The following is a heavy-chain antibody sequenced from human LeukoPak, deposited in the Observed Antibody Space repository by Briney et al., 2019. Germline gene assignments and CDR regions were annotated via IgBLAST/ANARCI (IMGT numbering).Heavy chain of an antibody. Sequence: SETLSLTCTVSGGSLSSSSYYWGWIRQPPGKGLEWIGSIYYSGSTYYNPSLKSRVTISVDTSKNQFSLKLSSVTAADTAVYYCARDPEDTAMVNNWFDPWGQGTLVTVSS. CDR2: IYYSGST. J-gene: IGHJ5*02. CDR1: GGSLSSSSYY. CDR3: ARDPEDTAMVNNWFDP. D-gene: IGHD5-18*01. V-gene: IGHV4-39*02.